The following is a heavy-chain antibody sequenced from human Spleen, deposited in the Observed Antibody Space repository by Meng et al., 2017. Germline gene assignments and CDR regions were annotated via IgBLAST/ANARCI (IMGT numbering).Heavy chain of an antibody. Sequence: QVQLQESGPGRVKPSGTLSLTCAVSGGSISSGNWWSWVRQPPGKGLEWIGEIYHYGSTNWNPSLKSRVTISVDKSKNQFSLKVTSVTAADTAVYYCARRTYRSSSRDYFDNWGQGTLVTVSS. CDR3: ARRTYRSSSRDYFDN. V-gene: IGHV4-4*02. D-gene: IGHD6-6*01. CDR1: GGSISSGNW. J-gene: IGHJ4*02. CDR2: IYHYGST.